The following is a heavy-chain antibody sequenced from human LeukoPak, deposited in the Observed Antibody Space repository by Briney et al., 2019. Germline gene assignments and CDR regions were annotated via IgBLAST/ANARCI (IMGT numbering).Heavy chain of an antibody. Sequence: GGSLRLSCAASGFTFSSYSMNWVRQAPGKGLEWVSYISSSSTIYYADSVKGRFTISRDNAKNSLYLQMNSLRDEDTAVYYCARDPPGYYYGMDVWGQGTTVTVSS. CDR1: GFTFSSYS. CDR2: ISSSSTI. V-gene: IGHV3-48*02. J-gene: IGHJ6*02. CDR3: ARDPPGYYYGMDV.